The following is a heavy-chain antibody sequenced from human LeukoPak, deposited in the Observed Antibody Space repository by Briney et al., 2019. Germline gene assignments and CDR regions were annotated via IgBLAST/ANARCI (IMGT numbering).Heavy chain of an antibody. CDR1: GFTFSSYA. Sequence: PGGSLRLSCAASGFTFSSYAMSWVRQAPGKGLEWVSAISGSGGSTYYADSVKGRFTISRDNSKDTLYLQMNSLRAEDTAVYYCPKDSPSPPYNSSGYYYGGKGTLSPSPQ. D-gene: IGHD3-22*01. CDR2: ISGSGGST. CDR3: PKDSPSPPYNSSGYYY. J-gene: IGHJ4*02. V-gene: IGHV3-23*01.